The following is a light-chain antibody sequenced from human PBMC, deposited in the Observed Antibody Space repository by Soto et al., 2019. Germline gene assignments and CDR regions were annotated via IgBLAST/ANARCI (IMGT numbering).Light chain of an antibody. CDR1: QSVSSSF. J-gene: IGKJ5*01. CDR2: GAS. V-gene: IGKV3-20*01. CDR3: QQYVTSPWA. Sequence: ELVLTQTPGTLYMSPGERATVSCRASQSVSSSFLAWYQQKPGQAPRLLIYGASNRATGIPDRFSGSGSGTDFTLTISRLEPEDFAVYYCQQYVTSPWAFGQGTRLE.